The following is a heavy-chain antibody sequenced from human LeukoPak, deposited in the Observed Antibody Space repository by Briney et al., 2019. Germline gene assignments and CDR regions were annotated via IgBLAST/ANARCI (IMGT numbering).Heavy chain of an antibody. D-gene: IGHD1-26*01. CDR3: ARSYSGSNSFDY. CDR2: ISSSGSTI. Sequence: GGSLRLSCAASGFTFSSYWMHWVRQAPGKGLEWVSYISSSGSTIYYADSVKGRFTISRDNAKNSLYLQMNSLRAEDTAVYYCARSYSGSNSFDYWGQGTLVTVSS. CDR1: GFTFSSYW. V-gene: IGHV3-48*04. J-gene: IGHJ4*02.